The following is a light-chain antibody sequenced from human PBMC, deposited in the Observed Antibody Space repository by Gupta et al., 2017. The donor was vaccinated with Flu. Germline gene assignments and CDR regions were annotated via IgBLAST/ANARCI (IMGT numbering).Light chain of an antibody. CDR3: QQYYGSPYS. CDR1: QTILYSSNNKTY. CDR2: WAS. Sequence: DIVMTPSPDSLAVSLGQRATIHCKSSQTILYSSNNKTYLAWYQQKPGQPPKLLIYWASTRESGVPDRFSGSGSGTDFTLTISSLQAEDVAVYYCQQYYGSPYSFGQGTKLEIK. V-gene: IGKV4-1*01. J-gene: IGKJ2*03.